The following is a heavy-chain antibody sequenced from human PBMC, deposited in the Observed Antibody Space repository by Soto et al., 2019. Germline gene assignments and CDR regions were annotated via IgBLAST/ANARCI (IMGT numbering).Heavy chain of an antibody. D-gene: IGHD2-15*01. Sequence: ASVKVSCKASGYTCTSYDINWVRQATGQGLEWMGWMNPNSGNTGYAQKFQGRVTMTRNTSISTAYMELSSLRSEDTAVYYCARIALYYCSGGSCAFDYWGQGILVTVSS. V-gene: IGHV1-8*01. CDR2: MNPNSGNT. J-gene: IGHJ4*02. CDR1: GYTCTSYD. CDR3: ARIALYYCSGGSCAFDY.